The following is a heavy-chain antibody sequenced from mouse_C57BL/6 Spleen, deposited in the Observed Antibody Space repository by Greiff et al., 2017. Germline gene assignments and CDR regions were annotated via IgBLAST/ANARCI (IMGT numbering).Heavy chain of an antibody. V-gene: IGHV1-26*01. D-gene: IGHD2-12*01. J-gene: IGHJ4*01. CDR3: AIRRWYAMDY. CDR2: INPNNGGT. CDR1: GYTFTDYY. Sequence: EVQLQQSGPELVKPGASVKISCKASGYTFTDYYMNWVKQSHGKSLEWIGDINPNNGGTSYNQKFKGKATLTVDKSSSTAYMELRSLTSEDSAVXYCAIRRWYAMDYWGQGTSVTVSS.